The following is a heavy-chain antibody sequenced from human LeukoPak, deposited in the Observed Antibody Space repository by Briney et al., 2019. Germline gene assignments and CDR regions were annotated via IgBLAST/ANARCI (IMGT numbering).Heavy chain of an antibody. J-gene: IGHJ6*03. CDR3: ARAPDYYDSSGYYSYYYYYYMDV. CDR2: INPSGGST. CDR1: GYTFTSYY. D-gene: IGHD3-22*01. Sequence: ASVKVSCKASGYTFTSYYMHWVRQAPGQGLEWMGIINPSGGSTSYAQKFQGRVTMTRDTSISTAYMELSRLRSDDTAVYYCARAPDYYDSSGYYSYYYYYYMDVWGKGTTVTVSS. V-gene: IGHV1-46*01.